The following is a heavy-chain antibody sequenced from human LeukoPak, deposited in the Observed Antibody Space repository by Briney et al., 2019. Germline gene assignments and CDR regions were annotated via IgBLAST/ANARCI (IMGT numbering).Heavy chain of an antibody. J-gene: IGHJ4*02. CDR2: ISGSGGST. Sequence: GGSLRLSCAASGFTFSSYAMSWVRQAPGKGLEWVSAISGSGGSTYYADSVKGRFTISRDNSKNTLYLQMNSLRAEDTAVHYCAKDLDIVVVVAATLFDYWGQGTLVTVSS. CDR3: AKDLDIVVVVAATLFDY. CDR1: GFTFSSYA. V-gene: IGHV3-23*01. D-gene: IGHD2-15*01.